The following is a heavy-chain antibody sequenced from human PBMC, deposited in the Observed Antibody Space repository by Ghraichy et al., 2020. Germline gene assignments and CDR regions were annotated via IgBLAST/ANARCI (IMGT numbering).Heavy chain of an antibody. D-gene: IGHD6-19*01. CDR1: GGPISSYY. V-gene: IGHV4-59*01. CDR2: IYYSGST. CDR3: ARDGYSSGWYGPYWYFAL. Sequence: SETLSLTCTVSGGPISSYYWSWIRQPPGKGLEWIGYIYYSGSTNYNPSLKSRVTISVDTSKNQFSLKLSSVTAADTAVYYCARDGYSSGWYGPYWYFALWGRGT. J-gene: IGHJ2*01.